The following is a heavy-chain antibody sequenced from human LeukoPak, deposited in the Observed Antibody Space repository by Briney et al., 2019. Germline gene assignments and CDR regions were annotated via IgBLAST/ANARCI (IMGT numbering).Heavy chain of an antibody. V-gene: IGHV3-23*01. CDR3: AKDWGNYFASGSSYLDY. Sequence: PGGSLRLSCAASGFSVTTYAMGWVRQAPGKGLEWVSVISDRGDSTHYADSVKGRFTISRDNSRNTLYLQMNSLRPEDTAVYHCAKDWGNYFASGSSYLDYWGQGTLVTVSS. CDR2: ISDRGDST. CDR1: GFSVTTYA. D-gene: IGHD3-10*01. J-gene: IGHJ4*02.